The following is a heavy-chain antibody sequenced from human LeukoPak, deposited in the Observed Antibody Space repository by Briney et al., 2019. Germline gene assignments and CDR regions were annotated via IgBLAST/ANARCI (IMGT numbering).Heavy chain of an antibody. CDR3: AKFVSRPYYYGMDV. D-gene: IGHD2-2*01. Sequence: GGSLRLSCAASGFTFSSYAMSWVRQAPGKGLEWVSAISGSGGSTYYADSVKGRFTISRDNSKNTLYLQMNSLRAEDTAVYYCAKFVSRPYYYGMDVWGQGTTVTVSS. CDR1: GFTFSSYA. CDR2: ISGSGGST. V-gene: IGHV3-23*01. J-gene: IGHJ6*02.